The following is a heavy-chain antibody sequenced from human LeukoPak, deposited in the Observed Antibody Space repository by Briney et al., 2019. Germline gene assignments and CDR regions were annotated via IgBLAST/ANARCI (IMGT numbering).Heavy chain of an antibody. J-gene: IGHJ4*02. D-gene: IGHD1-26*01. CDR2: IIPALTTP. Sequence: SAKVSCKASGGPFSAYSISWVRQAPGQGLEWMGRIIPALTTPDYAHKFQGRVTITADKSTSTAYMELSSLRSEDTAVYYCAREEEVGATTFDYWGQGTLVTVSS. V-gene: IGHV1-69*08. CDR1: GGPFSAYS. CDR3: AREEEVGATTFDY.